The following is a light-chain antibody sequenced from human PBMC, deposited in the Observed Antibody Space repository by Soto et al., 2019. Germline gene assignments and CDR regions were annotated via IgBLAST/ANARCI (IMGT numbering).Light chain of an antibody. Sequence: DIQMTQSPSSLSASVGDRVTITCQASQDISNYLNWYQQKLGKAPKLLIYDASNLETGVPSRFSGSGSWTDFTLPSSSLQPEDIATDYCQEYDTLLTLTFGGGTKVEIK. CDR1: QDISNY. CDR2: DAS. V-gene: IGKV1-33*01. J-gene: IGKJ4*01. CDR3: QEYDTLLTLT.